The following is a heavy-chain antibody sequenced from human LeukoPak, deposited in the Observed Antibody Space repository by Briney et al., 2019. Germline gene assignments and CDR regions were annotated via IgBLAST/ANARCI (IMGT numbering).Heavy chain of an antibody. CDR2: ISGSGTTT. D-gene: IGHD5-24*01. CDR1: GFTFSTYA. V-gene: IGHV3-23*01. J-gene: IGHJ4*02. Sequence: PGGSLRLSCAASGFTFSTYAMSWVRQAPGTGLEWVSAISGSGTTTYYADPVKGRFTISRDNAKNSLYLQMNSLRAEDTAVYYCARDGRWLQHEVKPDYWGQGTLVTVSS. CDR3: ARDGRWLQHEVKPDY.